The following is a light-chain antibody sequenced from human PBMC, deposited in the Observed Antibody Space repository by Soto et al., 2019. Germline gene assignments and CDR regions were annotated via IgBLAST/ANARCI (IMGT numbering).Light chain of an antibody. CDR1: SSNVGINT. CDR3: AAWDDSLNGYV. V-gene: IGLV1-44*01. Sequence: QSVLTQPPSASETPGQRVTISCSGSSSNVGINTVNWYQQLPGTAPKLLIYLNDQRTSGVPDRFSGSKSGTSASLAISGLQSHDEADYYCAAWDDSLNGYVFGTGTK. CDR2: LND. J-gene: IGLJ1*01.